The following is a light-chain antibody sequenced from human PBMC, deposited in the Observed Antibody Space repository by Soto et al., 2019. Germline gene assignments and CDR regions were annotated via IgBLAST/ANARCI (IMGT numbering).Light chain of an antibody. CDR3: QQYKNWPLYS. J-gene: IGKJ2*01. Sequence: EIVMTQSPATLSVSPGEIATLSCRASQSVSSNLAWYQQKPGQAPRLLIYGASTRATGIPARFSGSGSGTDFDLTISSLQSEAFAYYYCQQYKNWPLYSFGQGTKLEIK. V-gene: IGKV3-15*01. CDR2: GAS. CDR1: QSVSSN.